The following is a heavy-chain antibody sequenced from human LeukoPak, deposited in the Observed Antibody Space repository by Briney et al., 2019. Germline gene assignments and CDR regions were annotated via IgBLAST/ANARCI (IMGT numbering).Heavy chain of an antibody. CDR1: GGTFSSYA. CDR2: IIPIFGTA. Sequence: ASVRVSCKASGGTFSSYAIRWVRQAPGQGLEWMGGIIPIFGTANYAQKFQCRVTITTDESTSTAYMELSSLRSEDTAVYYCAGGAMVTTNWFDPWGQGTLVTVSS. V-gene: IGHV1-69*05. D-gene: IGHD5-18*01. J-gene: IGHJ5*02. CDR3: AGGAMVTTNWFDP.